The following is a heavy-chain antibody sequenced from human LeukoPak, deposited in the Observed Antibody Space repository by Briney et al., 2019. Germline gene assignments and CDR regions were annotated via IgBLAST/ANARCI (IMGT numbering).Heavy chain of an antibody. CDR3: ARGTYYDFWSVPPSMDV. Sequence: SETLSLTCAVYGGSFSGYYWSWIRQPPWKGLEWIGEINHGGSTNYNPSLKSRVTISVDTSKNQFSLKLSSVTAADTAVYYCARGTYYDFWSVPPSMDVWGQGTTVTVSS. CDR2: INHGGST. D-gene: IGHD3-3*01. J-gene: IGHJ6*02. CDR1: GGSFSGYY. V-gene: IGHV4-34*01.